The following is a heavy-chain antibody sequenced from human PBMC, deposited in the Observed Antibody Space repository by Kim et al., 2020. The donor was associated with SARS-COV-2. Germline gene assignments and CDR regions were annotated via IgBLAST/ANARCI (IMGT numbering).Heavy chain of an antibody. V-gene: IGHV1-8*01. D-gene: IGHD5-18*01. CDR3: ARGTRYSYGGY. J-gene: IGHJ4*02. Sequence: TGYAQKFQGRVTMTRNTSISTAYMELSSLRSEDTAVYYCARGTRYSYGGYWGQGTLVTVSS. CDR2: T.